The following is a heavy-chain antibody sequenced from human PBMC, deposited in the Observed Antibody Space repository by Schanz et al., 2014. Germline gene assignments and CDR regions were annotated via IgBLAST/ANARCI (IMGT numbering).Heavy chain of an antibody. CDR2: IHKSGNT. CDR3: ARGIQAWLQWYFDY. D-gene: IGHD5-18*01. J-gene: IGHJ4*02. Sequence: QVQLQESGPRLVKPSQTLSLTCTVSGGSISSGAYSWSWIRQPPGKGLEWIGYIHKSGNTNYNPPLKIRLPIPLDTPKPQFPLTLSSVTAADTAVYYCARGIQAWLQWYFDYWGQGTLVTVSS. CDR1: GGSISSGAYS. V-gene: IGHV4-61*02.